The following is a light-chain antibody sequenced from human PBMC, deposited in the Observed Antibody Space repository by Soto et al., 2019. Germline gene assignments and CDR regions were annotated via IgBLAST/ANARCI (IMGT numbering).Light chain of an antibody. CDR1: SGHSSYA. CDR3: QTWGTGSVV. Sequence: QSVLTQSPSASASLGASVKLTCTLSSGHSSYAIAWHQQQPEKGPRYLMKLNSDGSHSKGDGIPDRFSGSISGAERYLTISSLQSEDEADYYCQTWGTGSVVFGGGTKVTVL. V-gene: IGLV4-69*01. J-gene: IGLJ2*01. CDR2: LNSDGSH.